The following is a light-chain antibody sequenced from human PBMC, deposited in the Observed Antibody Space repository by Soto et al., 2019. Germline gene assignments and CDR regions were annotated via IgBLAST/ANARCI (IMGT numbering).Light chain of an antibody. CDR1: LSVSSD. J-gene: IGKJ4*01. CDR3: QQYNNWPLT. CDR2: RAF. Sequence: EIVMPLSPAALSLSPGERATLSCRASLSVSSDLAWYRQKPGQAPRLLIYRAFTRATGIPARFSGSGFGTDFTLTISSLQSEDFAVYYCQQYNNWPLTFGGGTKVDIK. V-gene: IGKV3-15*01.